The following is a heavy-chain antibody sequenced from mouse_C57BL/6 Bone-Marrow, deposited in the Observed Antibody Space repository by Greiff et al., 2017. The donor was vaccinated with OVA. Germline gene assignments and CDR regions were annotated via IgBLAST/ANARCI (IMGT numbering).Heavy chain of an antibody. V-gene: IGHV1-69*01. Sequence: VQLQQPGAELVMPGASVKLSCKASGYTFTSYWMHWVKQRPGQGLEWIGEIDPSDSYTNYNQKFKGKSTLTVDKYSSTAYMQLSSLTSEDSAVYYCAREYSNYPYYFDYWGQGTTLTVSS. CDR2: IDPSDSYT. D-gene: IGHD2-5*01. CDR3: AREYSNYPYYFDY. CDR1: GYTFTSYW. J-gene: IGHJ2*01.